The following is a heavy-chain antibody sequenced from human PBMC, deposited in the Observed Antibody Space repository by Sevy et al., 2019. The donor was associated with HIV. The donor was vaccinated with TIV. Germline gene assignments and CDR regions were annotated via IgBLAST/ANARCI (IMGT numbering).Heavy chain of an antibody. CDR2: ISYDGSNK. CDR3: ARVYDFWSGYYTDLDY. V-gene: IGHV3-30*04. J-gene: IGHJ4*02. CDR1: GFTFSSYA. D-gene: IGHD3-3*01. Sequence: GGSLRLSCAASGFTFSSYAMHWVRQAPGKGLEWVAVISYDGSNKYYADSVKGRFTISRDNSKNTLYLQMNSLRAGDTAVYYCARVYDFWSGYYTDLDYWGQGTLVTVSS.